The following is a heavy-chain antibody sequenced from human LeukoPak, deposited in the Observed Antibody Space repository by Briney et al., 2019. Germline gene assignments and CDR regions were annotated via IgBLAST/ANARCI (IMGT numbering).Heavy chain of an antibody. CDR3: VRGPYGSSISNWFDP. CDR1: GGSITGYS. J-gene: IGHJ5*02. D-gene: IGHD3-10*01. Sequence: SETLSLTCSVSGGSITGYSWSWIRQPPGKGLEWIGYIYYSGDTYYNASLKSRFSFSVDTSQKQFSLKLKSVTAADTAVYYCVRGPYGSSISNWFDPWGQGILVIVSS. CDR2: IYYSGDT. V-gene: IGHV4-59*01.